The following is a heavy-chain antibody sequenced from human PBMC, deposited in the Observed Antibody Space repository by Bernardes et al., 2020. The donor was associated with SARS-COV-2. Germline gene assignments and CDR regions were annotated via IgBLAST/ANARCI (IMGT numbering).Heavy chain of an antibody. J-gene: IGHJ5*02. CDR2: ISGSGGST. CDR1: GFTFSSYW. CDR3: AGYGSGSYKWFDP. Sequence: GGSLRLSCAASGFTFSSYWMTWVRQAPGKGLEWVSTISGSGGSTYYADSVKGRFTISRDNSKNTLYLQMNSLRAEDTAVFYCAGYGSGSYKWFDPWGQGTLVTVSS. V-gene: IGHV3-23*01. D-gene: IGHD3-10*01.